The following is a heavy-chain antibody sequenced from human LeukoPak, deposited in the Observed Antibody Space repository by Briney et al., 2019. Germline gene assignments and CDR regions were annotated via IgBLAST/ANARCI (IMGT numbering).Heavy chain of an antibody. V-gene: IGHV3-48*03. CDR2: ISSSGSTI. CDR3: AELGITMIGGV. Sequence: PGGSLRLSCAASGFTFSSYEMNWIRQAPGQGLEWVSYISSSGSTIYYADSVKGRFTISRDNAKISLYLQMNSLRAEDTAVYYCAELGITMIGGVWGKGTTVTISS. D-gene: IGHD3-10*02. J-gene: IGHJ6*04. CDR1: GFTFSSYE.